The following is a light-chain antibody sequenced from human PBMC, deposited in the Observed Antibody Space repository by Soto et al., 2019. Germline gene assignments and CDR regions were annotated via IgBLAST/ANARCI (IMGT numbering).Light chain of an antibody. V-gene: IGKV3-15*01. J-gene: IGKJ1*01. CDR1: QSVGSN. CDR2: DAS. Sequence: EFVLTQSPGTLSLSPGESATLSCRTSQSVGSNLAWYQQKPGQAPRLLIYDASTRATGIPVRFSGSGSGTEFTLTISSLQSEDFGVYYCQQNKDWPGTFGQGTKVDIK. CDR3: QQNKDWPGT.